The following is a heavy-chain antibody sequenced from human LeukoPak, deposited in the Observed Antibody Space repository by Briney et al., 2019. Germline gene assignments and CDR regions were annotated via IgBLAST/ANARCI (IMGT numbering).Heavy chain of an antibody. Sequence: ASVTISCTASGYTFTYRYLHWVRQAPGQAFEWMGWITPYNGNRNYAKKFQDRVTITRDTSLSTAHMELSSLRSEDTAMYYCARSALYSTKSDYYFESWGQGTLVTVSS. CDR1: GYTFTYRY. CDR2: ITPYNGNR. D-gene: IGHD2-2*01. CDR3: ARSALYSTKSDYYFES. V-gene: IGHV1-45*02. J-gene: IGHJ4*02.